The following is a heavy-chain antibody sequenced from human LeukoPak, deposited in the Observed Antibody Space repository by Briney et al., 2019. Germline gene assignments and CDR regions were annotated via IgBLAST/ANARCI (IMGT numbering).Heavy chain of an antibody. CDR2: ISGSGGST. D-gene: IGHD3-22*01. V-gene: IGHV3-23*01. J-gene: IGHJ4*02. Sequence: GGSLRLSCAASGFTFSDYYMSWVRQAPGKGLEWVSAISGSGGSTYYADSVKGRFTISRDNAKNTLYLQMNSLRAEDTAVYYCARAMIVVSNQFDYWGQGTLVTVSS. CDR3: ARAMIVVSNQFDY. CDR1: GFTFSDYY.